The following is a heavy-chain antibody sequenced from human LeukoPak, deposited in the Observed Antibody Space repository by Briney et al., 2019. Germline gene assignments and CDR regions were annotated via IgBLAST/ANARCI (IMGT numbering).Heavy chain of an antibody. Sequence: ASVKVSCKASGYTFTGYYMHWVRQAPGQGLEWMGWINPNSGGTNYAQKFQGRVTMTRDTPISTAYMELSRLRSDDTAVYYCARVPHYYDSSGQIDYWGQGTLVTVSS. CDR2: INPNSGGT. D-gene: IGHD3-22*01. CDR3: ARVPHYYDSSGQIDY. J-gene: IGHJ4*02. CDR1: GYTFTGYY. V-gene: IGHV1-2*02.